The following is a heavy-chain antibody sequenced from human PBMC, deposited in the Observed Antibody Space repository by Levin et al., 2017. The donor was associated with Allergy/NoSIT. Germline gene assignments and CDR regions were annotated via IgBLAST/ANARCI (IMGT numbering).Heavy chain of an antibody. CDR3: ARGKYSSGWRFDY. V-gene: IGHV4-59*02. D-gene: IGHD6-19*01. CDR1: GGSVSSSY. Sequence: SQTLSLTCTVSGGSVSSSYWSWIRQPPGKGLEWIGYIYYSGSTNYNPSLKSRVTMSVDTSKNQFSLKLSSVTAADTAVYYCARGKYSSGWRFDYWGQGTLVTVSS. J-gene: IGHJ4*02. CDR2: IYYSGST.